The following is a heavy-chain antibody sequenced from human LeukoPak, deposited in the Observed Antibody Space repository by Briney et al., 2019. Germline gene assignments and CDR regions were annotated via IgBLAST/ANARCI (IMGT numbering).Heavy chain of an antibody. Sequence: GGSLRLSCAASGFTCSSYAMSWVRQAPGKGLEWVSALSGSGANTYYADSVKGRFTISRDNSKNTLYLQVNSLRAEDTAVYYCAKGVGCSGGTCYSGHGMDVWGQGTTVTVSS. CDR2: LSGSGANT. CDR1: GFTCSSYA. CDR3: AKGVGCSGGTCYSGHGMDV. J-gene: IGHJ6*02. V-gene: IGHV3-23*01. D-gene: IGHD2-15*01.